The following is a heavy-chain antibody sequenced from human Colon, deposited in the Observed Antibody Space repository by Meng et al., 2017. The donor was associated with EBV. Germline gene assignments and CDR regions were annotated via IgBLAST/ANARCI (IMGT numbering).Heavy chain of an antibody. CDR1: GWSFSVYS. Sequence: QVQRQRWGPGLLIPPGNLSLTCAVYGWSFSVYSWTWIRQPPGKGLEWIGEINHSGSTNYNPSLKSRVTISVDTSKNQFSLKLSSVTAADAAVYYCARGLAWFRELLSINWFDPWGQGTLVTVSS. D-gene: IGHD3-10*01. CDR2: INHSGST. CDR3: ARGLAWFRELLSINWFDP. J-gene: IGHJ5*02. V-gene: IGHV4-34*02.